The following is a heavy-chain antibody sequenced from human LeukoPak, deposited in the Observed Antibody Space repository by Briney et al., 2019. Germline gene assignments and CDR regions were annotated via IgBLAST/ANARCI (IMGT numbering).Heavy chain of an antibody. J-gene: IGHJ4*02. CDR3: ARIFLADGASVSPFDS. CDR2: TDWDDDK. V-gene: IGHV2-70*11. Sequence: SGPALVKPTQTLTLTCTFSGFSLNTNKMCVSWIRQPPGKALEWLARTDWDDDKYYSTSLKTRLTISKDTSKNQVVLTMTNVDHADTATYYCARIFLADGASVSPFDSWGPGTRVTVSS. CDR1: GFSLNTNKMC. D-gene: IGHD4/OR15-4a*01.